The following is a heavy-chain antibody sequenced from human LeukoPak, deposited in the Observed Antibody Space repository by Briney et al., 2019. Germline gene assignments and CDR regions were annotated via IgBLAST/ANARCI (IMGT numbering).Heavy chain of an antibody. CDR1: GYTFTSYY. Sequence: ASVKGSCKASGYTFTSYYMHWVRQAPGQGLEWMGIINPSGGRTSYAQKFQGRVPMTRDTSTSTVYMELSSLRSEDTAVYYCARDRPWGGFDYWGQGTLVTVSS. CDR3: ARDRPWGGFDY. CDR2: INPSGGRT. V-gene: IGHV1-46*01. J-gene: IGHJ4*02. D-gene: IGHD7-27*01.